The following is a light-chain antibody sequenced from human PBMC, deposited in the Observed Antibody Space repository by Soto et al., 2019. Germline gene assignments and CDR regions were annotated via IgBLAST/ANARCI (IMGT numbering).Light chain of an antibody. V-gene: IGLV4-69*02. Sequence: QLLLTQSPSASASLGASVKLTCTLSSGHSSYAIAWHQQQPEKGPRYLMKLNSDGSHSKGDGIPDRFSGSSSGAERYLTISSLQSEDEADYYCQTWGTGVVFGGGTKLTVL. CDR3: QTWGTGVV. CDR2: LNSDGSH. CDR1: SGHSSYA. J-gene: IGLJ2*01.